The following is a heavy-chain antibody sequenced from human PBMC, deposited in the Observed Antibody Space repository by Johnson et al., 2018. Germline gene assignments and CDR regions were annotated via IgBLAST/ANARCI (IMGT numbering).Heavy chain of an antibody. D-gene: IGHD1-26*01. CDR1: GFTFSSYW. CDR3: TTYGGNYDDAFDI. CDR2: IKSKTDGGTT. V-gene: IGHV3-15*07. Sequence: EVQLQESGGGLVQPGGSLRLSCAASGFTFSSYWMHWVRQAPGKGLEWVGRIKSKTDGGTTDYAAPVKGRFTISRADSKNTLYLQMNSLKTEDTAVYYCTTYGGNYDDAFDIWGQGTMVTVSS. J-gene: IGHJ3*02.